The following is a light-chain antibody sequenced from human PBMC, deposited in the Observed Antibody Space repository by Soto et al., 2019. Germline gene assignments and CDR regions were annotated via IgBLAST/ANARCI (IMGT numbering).Light chain of an antibody. V-gene: IGLV3-21*04. CDR1: NIGSKS. CDR2: YDS. J-gene: IGLJ1*01. Sequence: SYELTQPPSVSVAPGKTARITCGGNNIGSKSVHWYQQKPGQAPVLVIYYDSDRPSGIPERFSDSNSGNTATLTISRVEAGDEADYYCQVWDSSSDPRGVFGTGTKVTVL. CDR3: QVWDSSSDPRGV.